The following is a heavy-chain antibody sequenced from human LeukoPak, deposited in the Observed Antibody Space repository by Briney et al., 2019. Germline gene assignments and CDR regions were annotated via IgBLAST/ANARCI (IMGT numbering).Heavy chain of an antibody. CDR1: GGSISSGSYY. D-gene: IGHD1-26*01. CDR2: IYYSGST. Sequence: SETLSLTCTVSGGSISSGSYYWNWIRQPAGKGLEWIGYIYYSGSTYYNPSLKSRVTISVDTSKNQFSLKLSSVTAADTAVYYCARGGLLGYYWGQGTLVTVSS. V-gene: IGHV4-61*10. CDR3: ARGGLLGYY. J-gene: IGHJ4*02.